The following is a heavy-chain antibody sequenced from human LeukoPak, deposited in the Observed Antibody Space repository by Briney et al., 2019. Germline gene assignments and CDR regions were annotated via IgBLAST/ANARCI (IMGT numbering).Heavy chain of an antibody. CDR2: ISYDGSNK. Sequence: PGKSLRLSCAASGFTFSGYPIHWVRQAPGKGLEWVAVISYDGSNKYYADSVKGRFTISRDNPKSSLYLQMNSLTAEDTAVYHCTRDASWGQGTLVTVSS. J-gene: IGHJ5*02. V-gene: IGHV3-30-3*01. CDR3: TRDAS. CDR1: GFTFSGYP.